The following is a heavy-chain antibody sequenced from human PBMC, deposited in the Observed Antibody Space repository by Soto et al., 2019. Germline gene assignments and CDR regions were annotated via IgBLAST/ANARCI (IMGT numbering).Heavy chain of an antibody. D-gene: IGHD3-9*01. J-gene: IGHJ5*02. CDR1: GGSFSGYY. Sequence: SETLSLTCAVYGGSFSGYYWSWIRQPPGKGLEWIGEINHSGSTNYNPSLKSRVTISVDTSKNQFSLKLSSVTAADTAVYYCASSNPPRDILTGYYNWFDPWGQGTLVTVSS. CDR3: ASSNPPRDILTGYYNWFDP. V-gene: IGHV4-34*01. CDR2: INHSGST.